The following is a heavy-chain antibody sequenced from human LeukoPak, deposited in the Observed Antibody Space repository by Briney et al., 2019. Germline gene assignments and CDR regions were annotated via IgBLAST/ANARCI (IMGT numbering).Heavy chain of an antibody. CDR3: ARGPSLGAHLDY. J-gene: IGHJ4*02. V-gene: IGHV4-4*02. CDR1: GGSISSNNW. Sequence: PSETLSLTCAVSGGSISSNNWWTWVRQAPGKGLEWIGEIYHYGTTNYNPSLKGRVTISVDKSKNQFSLKFNSVTAADTAVYYCARGPSLGAHLDYWGQGNLVTVSS. D-gene: IGHD1-26*01. CDR2: IYHYGTT.